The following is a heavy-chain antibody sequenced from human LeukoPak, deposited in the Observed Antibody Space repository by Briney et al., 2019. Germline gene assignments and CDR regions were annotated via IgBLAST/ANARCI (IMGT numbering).Heavy chain of an antibody. CDR1: GFTFSSYS. V-gene: IGHV3-21*01. J-gene: IGHJ4*03. Sequence: GGSLRLSCAASGFTFSSYSMNGVRESPGKGVEWGSSISSSSSYIYYADSVKGQFTISRDNAKNSLYLKMNSLSGDDTAVYYFARDRDYVAYFDYWGKGTTVTVSS. D-gene: IGHD4-17*01. CDR2: ISSSSSYI. CDR3: ARDRDYVAYFDY.